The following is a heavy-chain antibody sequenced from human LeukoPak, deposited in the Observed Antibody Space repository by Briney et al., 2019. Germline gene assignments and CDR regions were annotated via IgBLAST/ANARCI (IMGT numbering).Heavy chain of an antibody. V-gene: IGHV3-23*01. CDR1: GFTFSSYA. CDR2: ISGSGGST. J-gene: IGHJ4*02. CDR3: AKDQVWGSLDY. Sequence: GALRLSCAASGFTFSSYAMRWVRQAPGKGLEWVSTISGSGGSTYYADSVKGRFTISRDNSKNTLYLQMNSLRAEDTAVYYCAKDQVWGSLDYWGQGTLVTVSS. D-gene: IGHD7-27*01.